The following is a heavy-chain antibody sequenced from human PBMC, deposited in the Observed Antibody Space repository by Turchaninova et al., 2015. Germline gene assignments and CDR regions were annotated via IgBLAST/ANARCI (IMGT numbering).Heavy chain of an antibody. CDR2: SYHSGGT. CDR3: ARLAGIVGAKYFDY. D-gene: IGHD1-26*01. J-gene: IGHJ4*02. V-gene: IGHV4-4*02. Sequence: GLVKPSGTLSLTCAVSGGSNSSSNWWSWVRQPPGKGLVWIGESYHSGGTNYNPSPQSRVTISVDKSKNQFSLKLTSVTAADTAVYYCARLAGIVGAKYFDYWGQGTLVTVSS. CDR1: GGSNSSSNW.